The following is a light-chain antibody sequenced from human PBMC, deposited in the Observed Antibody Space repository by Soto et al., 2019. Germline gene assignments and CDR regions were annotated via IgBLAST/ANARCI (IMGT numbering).Light chain of an antibody. CDR2: DVT. CDR1: SSDVGGYDY. V-gene: IGLV2-14*01. J-gene: IGLJ1*01. Sequence: LTQPASVSGSPGQSITISCTGTSSDVGGYDYVSWYQQHPGKAPKLMIYDVTNRPSGVSNRFSGSKSGNTASLTISGLQAEVEADYYCISYASINTYVFGTGTKVTVL. CDR3: ISYASINTYV.